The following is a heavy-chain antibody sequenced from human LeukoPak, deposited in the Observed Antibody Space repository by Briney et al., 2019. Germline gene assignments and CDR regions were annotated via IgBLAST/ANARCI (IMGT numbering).Heavy chain of an antibody. V-gene: IGHV1-18*01. CDR3: ATLWFGELFPFDY. Sequence: ASVKVSCKASGYTFTSYDINWVRQATGQGLEWMGWISAYNGNTNYAQKLQGRVTMTTDTSTSTAYMELRSLRSDDTAVYYCATLWFGELFPFDYWGQGTLVTVSS. CDR1: GYTFTSYD. CDR2: ISAYNGNT. J-gene: IGHJ4*02. D-gene: IGHD3-10*01.